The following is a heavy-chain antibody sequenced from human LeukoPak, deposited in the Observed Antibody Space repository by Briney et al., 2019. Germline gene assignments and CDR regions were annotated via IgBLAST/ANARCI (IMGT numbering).Heavy chain of an antibody. D-gene: IGHD2-2*01. J-gene: IGHJ4*02. CDR3: AGPPAAGGY. V-gene: IGHV3-53*04. CDR2: IYRGDNA. Sequence: GGSLRLSCAASGFTVSSNYMSWVRQAPGKGLEWIAVIYRGDNADYADSVKGRFTVSRNKMRNTLYLQMNSLRREDTAIYYCAGPPAAGGYWGQGTLVTVSS. CDR1: GFTVSSNY.